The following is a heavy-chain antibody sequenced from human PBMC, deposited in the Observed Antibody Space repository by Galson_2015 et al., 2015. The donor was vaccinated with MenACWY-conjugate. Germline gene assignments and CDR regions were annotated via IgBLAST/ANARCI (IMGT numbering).Heavy chain of an antibody. CDR3: ARDRGAQVARERRMANH. V-gene: IGHV3-11*05. D-gene: IGHD5-12*01. Sequence: SLRLSCAASGFTFSNYYMNWVRQAPGKGLEWVSYISNTSGFRYYADSVKGRFTISRDDAKNSLYLQMNSLRAEDTAVYYCARDRGAQVARERRMANHWGE. CDR1: GFTFSNYY. CDR2: ISNTSGFR. J-gene: IGHJ1*01.